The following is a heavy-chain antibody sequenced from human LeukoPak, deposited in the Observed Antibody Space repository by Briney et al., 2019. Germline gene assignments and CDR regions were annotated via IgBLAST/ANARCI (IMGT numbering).Heavy chain of an antibody. CDR2: IIPIFGTA. D-gene: IGHD6-13*01. CDR1: GGTFSSYA. V-gene: IGHV1-69*05. CDR3: ARDGIAAAAPAYYYYYYMDV. Sequence: SVTVSCTASGGTFSSYAISWVRQAPGQGLEWMGGIIPIFGTANYAQKLQGRVTMTTDTSTSTAYMELSSLRSEDTAVYYCARDGIAAAAPAYYYYYYMDVWGKGTTVTVSS. J-gene: IGHJ6*03.